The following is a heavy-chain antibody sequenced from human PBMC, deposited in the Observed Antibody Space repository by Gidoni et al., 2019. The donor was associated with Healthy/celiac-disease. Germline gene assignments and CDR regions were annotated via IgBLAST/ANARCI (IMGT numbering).Heavy chain of an antibody. V-gene: IGHV3-30*03. J-gene: IGHJ6*02. CDR2: ISYDGSNK. Sequence: QVQLVESGGGVVQPGRSLRLSCAASGFTFSSYGMHWVRQAPGKGLEWVAVISYDGSNKYYADSVKGRFTISRDNSKNTLYLQMNSLRAEDTAVYYCAIITMEYYGMDVWGQGTTVTVSS. CDR3: AIITMEYYGMDV. D-gene: IGHD3-10*01. CDR1: GFTFSSYG.